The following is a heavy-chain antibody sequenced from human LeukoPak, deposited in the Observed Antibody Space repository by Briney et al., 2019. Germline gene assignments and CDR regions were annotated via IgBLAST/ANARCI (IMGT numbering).Heavy chain of an antibody. V-gene: IGHV3-23*01. CDR3: AKGETPHYYDSSGYFTNAFDY. D-gene: IGHD3-22*01. CDR2: ISGSGGST. Sequence: GGSLRLSCAASGFTFSSYGMSWVRQAPGKGLEWVSAISGSGGSTYYADSVKGRFTISRDNSKNTLYLQMNSLRAEDTAVYYCAKGETPHYYDSSGYFTNAFDYWGQGTLVTVSS. J-gene: IGHJ4*02. CDR1: GFTFSSYG.